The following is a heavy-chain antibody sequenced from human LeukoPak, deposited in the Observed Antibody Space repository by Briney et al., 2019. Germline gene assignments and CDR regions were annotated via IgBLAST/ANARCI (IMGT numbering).Heavy chain of an antibody. CDR3: ARDADSSGYIIQDY. CDR2: IYYSGST. Sequence: PSETLSLTCTVSGGSISSSSYYWGWIRQPPGKGLEWIGSIYYSGSTYYNPSLKSRVTISVDTSKNQFSLKLSSVTAADTAVYYCARDADSSGYIIQDYWGQGTLVTVSS. CDR1: GGSISSSSYY. D-gene: IGHD3-22*01. V-gene: IGHV4-39*07. J-gene: IGHJ4*02.